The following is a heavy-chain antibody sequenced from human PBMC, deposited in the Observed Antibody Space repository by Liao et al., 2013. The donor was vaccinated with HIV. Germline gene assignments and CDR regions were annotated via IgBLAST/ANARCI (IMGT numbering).Heavy chain of an antibody. CDR2: IYTSGST. V-gene: IGHV4-61*02. CDR1: GGSISSGSYY. D-gene: IGHD3-3*01. CDR3: ARWDRDYDFWSGYYTDYYYYYMDV. J-gene: IGHJ6*03. Sequence: QVQLQESGPGLVKPSQTLSLTCTVSGGSISSGSYYWSWIRQPAGKGLEWIGRIYTSGSTNYNPSLKSRVTISIDTSKNQFSLKLSSVTAADTAVYYCARWDRDYDFWSGYYTDYYYYYMDVWGKGTTVTVSS.